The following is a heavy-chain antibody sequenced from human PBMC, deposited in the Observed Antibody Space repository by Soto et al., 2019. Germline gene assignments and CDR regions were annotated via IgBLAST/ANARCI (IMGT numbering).Heavy chain of an antibody. CDR2: IGTSGSTI. CDR1: GFPFSSYE. CDR3: ARSPFLECN. V-gene: IGHV3-48*03. Sequence: EVQLVESGGGLVQPGGSLRLSCAASGFPFSSYEMNWVSQPPGKGLEWVSYIGTSGSTIYYADSVKGRFTISRDNAKNSLFLQMNSLRVEDTAVYYCARSPFLECNWAQGTLVTVSS. D-gene: IGHD3-3*02. J-gene: IGHJ4*02.